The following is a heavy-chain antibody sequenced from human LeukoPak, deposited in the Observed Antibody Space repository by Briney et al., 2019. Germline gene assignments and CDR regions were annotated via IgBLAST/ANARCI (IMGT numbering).Heavy chain of an antibody. J-gene: IGHJ4*02. Sequence: GGSLRLSCAASGFTFDNYAMHWVRQAPGKGLEWLSIISWNSGYIGYADSVKGRFTISRDNAKRSLDLQMNSLRAEDTAFYYCTKVRGTYSSGYFFDYWGQGTLVTVSS. V-gene: IGHV3-9*01. CDR1: GFTFDNYA. D-gene: IGHD6-19*01. CDR3: TKVRGTYSSGYFFDY. CDR2: ISWNSGYI.